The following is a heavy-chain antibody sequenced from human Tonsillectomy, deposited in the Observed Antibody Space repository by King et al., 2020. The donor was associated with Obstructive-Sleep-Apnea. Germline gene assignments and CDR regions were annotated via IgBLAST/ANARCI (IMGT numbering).Heavy chain of an antibody. CDR2: IRTTSTYT. CDR3: ATVGSLLWMNF. J-gene: IGHJ4*02. Sequence: VQLVESGGGLVKPGGSLRLSCAASGFKFSDYYMIWIRQAPGKGLEWVSHIRTTSTYTRYADSVRGRFTISRDNGKNLVYLQMNSLTVEDTGIYYCATVGSLLWMNFWGQGTLVTVST. V-gene: IGHV3-11*06. CDR1: GFKFSDYY. D-gene: IGHD2-21*01.